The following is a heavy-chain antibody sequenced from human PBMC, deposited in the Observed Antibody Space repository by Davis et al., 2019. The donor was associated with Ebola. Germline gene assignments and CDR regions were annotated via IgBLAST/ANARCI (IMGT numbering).Heavy chain of an antibody. CDR1: GFTFNKAW. CDR2: IKSNNDGGTS. J-gene: IGHJ4*02. Sequence: ESLKISCAASGFTFNKAWMNWVRRAPGKGLEWVGRIKSNNDGGTSDYAAPVKGRFTFSRDDSKSTVYVQVNSLRIEDTAVYYCTTDSGKNCGGDCPQIDYWGQGTLVTVSS. D-gene: IGHD2-21*01. CDR3: TTDSGKNCGGDCPQIDY. V-gene: IGHV3-15*01.